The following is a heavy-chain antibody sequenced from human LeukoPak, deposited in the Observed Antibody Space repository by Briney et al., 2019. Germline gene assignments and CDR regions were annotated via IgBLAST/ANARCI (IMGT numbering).Heavy chain of an antibody. CDR1: GYTFTSYY. CDR2: INPSGGST. D-gene: IGHD1-26*01. J-gene: IGHJ3*02. Sequence: VASVKVSCKASGYTFTSYYMHWVRQAPGQGLEWMGIINPSGGSTSYAQKFQGRVTMTRDMSTSTVYMELSSLRSEDTAVYYCARCWGSGSYLFDAFDIWGQGTMVTVSS. CDR3: ARCWGSGSYLFDAFDI. V-gene: IGHV1-46*01.